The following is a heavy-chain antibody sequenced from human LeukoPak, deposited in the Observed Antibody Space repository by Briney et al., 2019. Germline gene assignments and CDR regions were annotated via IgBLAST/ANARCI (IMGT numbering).Heavy chain of an antibody. CDR1: GLTFRNYW. V-gene: IGHV3-7*01. CDR2: IKPDGGVQ. J-gene: IGHJ4*02. D-gene: IGHD2-15*01. CDR3: ATSFPYCSVDSCAL. Sequence: GGSLRLSCVASGLTFRNYWMSWVCQAPGKGLGWVANIKPDGGVQNYVDSVKGRFTITRDNAANSLFLQMNSLRDEDTAVYYCATSFPYCSVDSCALGGQGTLVTVSS.